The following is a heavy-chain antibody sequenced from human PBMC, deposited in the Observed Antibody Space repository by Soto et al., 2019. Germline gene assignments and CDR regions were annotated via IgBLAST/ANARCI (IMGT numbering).Heavy chain of an antibody. V-gene: IGHV1-18*01. CDR2: ISDYNGNT. CDR1: GYTFTSYG. Sequence: GASVKVSCKASGYTFTSYGISWVRQAPGQGLEWMGWISDYNGNTNYAQKLQGRVTMTTDTSTSTAYMELRSLRSDDTAVYYCAREVNYDFWSGNWFDPWGQGTLVTVSS. D-gene: IGHD3-3*01. CDR3: AREVNYDFWSGNWFDP. J-gene: IGHJ5*02.